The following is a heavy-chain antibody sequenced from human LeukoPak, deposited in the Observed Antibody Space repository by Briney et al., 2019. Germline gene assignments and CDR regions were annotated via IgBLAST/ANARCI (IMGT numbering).Heavy chain of an antibody. CDR3: VRDFSGKWRLEY. J-gene: IGHJ4*02. CDR2: ISSDGNKV. V-gene: IGHV3-30-3*01. D-gene: IGHD6-25*01. CDR1: GFSVSNYW. Sequence: PGMSLRLSCAASGFSVSNYWMHWVRRAPDKGLDWVAEISSDGNKVFYADSVKGRFIITRDNSKNTVFLQMNSLRGEDTAVYYCVRDFSGKWRLEYWGQGTLVTVSS.